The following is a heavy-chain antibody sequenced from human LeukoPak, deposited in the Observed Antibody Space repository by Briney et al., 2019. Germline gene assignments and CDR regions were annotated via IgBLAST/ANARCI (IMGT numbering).Heavy chain of an antibody. CDR2: IYYNGNT. J-gene: IGHJ4*02. CDR1: GGSISSYY. V-gene: IGHV4-59*08. CDR3: ARALYDSSGYYYMDYFDS. Sequence: SETLSLTCTVSGGSISSYYWNWIRQPPGQGLEWIGYIYYNGNTNYNPSLKSRVTISVDTSKNQFSLKLSSLTAADTAVYYCARALYDSSGYYYMDYFDSWGQGTLVTVSS. D-gene: IGHD3-22*01.